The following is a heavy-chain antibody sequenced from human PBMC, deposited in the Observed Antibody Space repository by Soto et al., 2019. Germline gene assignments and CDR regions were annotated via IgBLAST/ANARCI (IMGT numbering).Heavy chain of an antibody. Sequence: SETLSLTCAVSGGSTSRTDWRSWVRQPPGKGLEWIAEISHSGSTNYNPSLKSRVTMSLDNSKNQFSLKLSSVTVADTAVYYCARSVFPWGRGTLVTVSS. V-gene: IGHV4-4*02. J-gene: IGHJ5*02. CDR1: GGSTSRTDW. CDR2: ISHSGST. CDR3: ARSVFP.